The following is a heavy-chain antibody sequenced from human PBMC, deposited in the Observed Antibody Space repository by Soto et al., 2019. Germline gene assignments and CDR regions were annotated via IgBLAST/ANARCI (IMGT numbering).Heavy chain of an antibody. J-gene: IGHJ1*01. CDR3: ARVRVESGYPEYFQH. CDR2: IYSGGST. Sequence: EVQLVESGGGLIQPGGSLRLSCAASGFTVSSNYMSWVRQAPGKGLEWVSVIYSGGSTYYADSVKGRFTISRDNSKNTLYLQMIGLRAEDTAVYYCARVRVESGYPEYFQHWGQGTLVTVSS. D-gene: IGHD3-22*01. CDR1: GFTVSSNY. V-gene: IGHV3-53*01.